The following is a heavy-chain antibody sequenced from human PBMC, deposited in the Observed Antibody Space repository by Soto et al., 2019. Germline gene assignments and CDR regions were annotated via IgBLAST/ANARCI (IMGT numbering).Heavy chain of an antibody. J-gene: IGHJ4*02. CDR1: GDRVSSKNAA. V-gene: IGHV6-1*01. D-gene: IGHD3-16*02. Sequence: SQTPSLTCALSGDRVSSKNAALDWIRLSPSRGLEWLGRTYYRSKWFNGYAVSVKGRITINPDTSKNQFSLQLNSLTPEDTAVYYCARSGPGGYIDYWGQGIRVTVSS. CDR3: ARSGPGGYIDY. CDR2: TYYRSKWFN.